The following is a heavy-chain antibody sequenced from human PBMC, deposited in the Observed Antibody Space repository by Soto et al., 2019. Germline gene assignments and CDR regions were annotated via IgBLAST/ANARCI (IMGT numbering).Heavy chain of an antibody. CDR3: AREDVGDCCGMAV. Sequence: EVQLVESGGGLVKPGGSLRLSCAASGFTFSNYSMNWVRQAPGKGLEWVSSISSRSIYIYYADSVKGRFTISRDSGRNSLYTQINILRAKHTAVYYCAREDVGDCCGMAVWSQVTTVAVS. J-gene: IGHJ6*02. V-gene: IGHV3-21*01. CDR1: GFTFSNYS. D-gene: IGHD1-26*01. CDR2: ISSRSIYI.